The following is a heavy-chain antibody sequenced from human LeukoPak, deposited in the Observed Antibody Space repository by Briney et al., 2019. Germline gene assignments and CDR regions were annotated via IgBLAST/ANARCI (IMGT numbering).Heavy chain of an antibody. CDR2: IRSKANSYAT. CDR3: TGLSEGWSLYCSGGSCYPAWFDP. D-gene: IGHD2-15*01. Sequence: GGSLRLSCAASGFTFSGSAMHWVRQASGKGLEWVGRIRSKANSYATAYAASVKGRFTISRDDSKNTAYLQMNSLKTEDTAVNYCTGLSEGWSLYCSGGSCYPAWFDPWGQGTLVTVSS. CDR1: GFTFSGSA. V-gene: IGHV3-73*01. J-gene: IGHJ5*02.